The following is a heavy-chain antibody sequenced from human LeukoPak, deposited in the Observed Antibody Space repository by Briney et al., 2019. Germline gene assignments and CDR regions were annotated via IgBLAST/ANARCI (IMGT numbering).Heavy chain of an antibody. D-gene: IGHD3-3*01. V-gene: IGHV3-21*01. CDR2: ISSSSSYI. CDR1: GFTFSSYS. J-gene: IGHJ4*02. CDR3: AREGITIFGVVIIGLDY. Sequence: GGSLRLSCAASGFTFSSYSMNWVRQAPGKGLEWVSSISSSSSYIYYADSVKGRFTISRDNAKDSLYLQMNSLRAEDTAVYYCAREGITIFGVVIIGLDYWGQGTLVTVSS.